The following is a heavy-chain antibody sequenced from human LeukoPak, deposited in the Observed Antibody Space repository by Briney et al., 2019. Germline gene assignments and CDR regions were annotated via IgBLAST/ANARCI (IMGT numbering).Heavy chain of an antibody. D-gene: IGHD5-12*01. J-gene: IGHJ3*02. V-gene: IGHV4-30-2*01. CDR3: ASGNTGYDRDSFDI. Sequence: SQTLSLTCAVSGGSISSGGYSWSWVRQPPGEGLEWVGYIYHSGSTYYNPSLPSRVTISLDRSKNQFSLKLRSMTAADTAVYYCASGNTGYDRDSFDIWGQGTMVTVSS. CDR1: GGSISSGGYS. CDR2: IYHSGST.